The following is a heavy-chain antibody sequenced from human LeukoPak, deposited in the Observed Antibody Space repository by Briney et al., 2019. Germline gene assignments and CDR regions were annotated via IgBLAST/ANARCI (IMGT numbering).Heavy chain of an antibody. D-gene: IGHD3-3*01. CDR1: GFTFSSYR. V-gene: IGHV3-21*04. J-gene: IGHJ4*02. Sequence: PGGSLRLSCAASGFTFSSYRMNWVRQAPGKGLEWVSSISSSSSYIYYADSVKGRFTISRDNSKNTLYLQMNSLRAEDTAVYYCAKDAPDYDFWSGSTAYYFDYWGQGTLVTVSS. CDR2: ISSSSSYI. CDR3: AKDAPDYDFWSGSTAYYFDY.